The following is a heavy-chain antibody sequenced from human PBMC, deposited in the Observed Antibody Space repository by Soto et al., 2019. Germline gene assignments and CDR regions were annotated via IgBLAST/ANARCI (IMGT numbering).Heavy chain of an antibody. V-gene: IGHV4-34*01. CDR3: ARARIYCSGGSCYPSYYYMDV. CDR1: GGSFSDYY. J-gene: IGHJ6*03. D-gene: IGHD2-15*01. CDR2: INQSGST. Sequence: PSETLSLTCAVYGGSFSDYYWSWVRQPPGMGLEWIGEINQSGSTKYNPSLESRVTISVDTSKNQFSLKLSSVTAADTAVYYCARARIYCSGGSCYPSYYYMDVWGKGTTVTVSS.